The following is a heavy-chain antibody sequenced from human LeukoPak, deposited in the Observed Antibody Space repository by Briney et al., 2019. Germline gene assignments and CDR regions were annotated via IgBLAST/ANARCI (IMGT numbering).Heavy chain of an antibody. CDR3: AKDSEMALDY. J-gene: IGHJ4*02. Sequence: PGGSLRLSCTASGFTVSSSYMIWVRQAPGKGLEWVSVIYSGGTTYYVDSVKGRFTISRDNSKNTLYLQMNSLRAEDTAVYYCAKDSEMALDYWGQGTLVTVSS. V-gene: IGHV3-53*05. CDR1: GFTVSSSY. CDR2: IYSGGTT. D-gene: IGHD1-14*01.